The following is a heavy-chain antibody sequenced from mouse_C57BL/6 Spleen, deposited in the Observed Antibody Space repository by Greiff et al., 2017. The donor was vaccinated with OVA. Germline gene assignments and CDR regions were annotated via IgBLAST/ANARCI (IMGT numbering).Heavy chain of an antibody. D-gene: IGHD4-1*01. CDR1: GFTFSSYT. CDR2: ISGGGGNT. J-gene: IGHJ1*03. V-gene: IGHV5-9*01. CDR3: ARHPWDVRYFDV. Sequence: EVMLVESGGGLVKPGGSLKLSCAASGFTFSSYTMSWVRQTPEKRLEWVATISGGGGNTYYPDSVKGRFTISRDNAKNTLYLQMSSLRSEDTALYYCARHPWDVRYFDVWGTGTTVTVSS.